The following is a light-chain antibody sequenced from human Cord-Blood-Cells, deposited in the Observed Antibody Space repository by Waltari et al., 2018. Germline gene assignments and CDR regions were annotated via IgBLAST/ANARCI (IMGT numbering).Light chain of an antibody. Sequence: DIVITQSPDSLAVSLGERATINCKSSQSVLYSSNNKNYLAWYQQKPGQPPKLLIYWASTRESGVPDRFSGSGSGTDFTLTISRLQAEDVAVYYCQQYYSTPFTFGPGTKVDIK. CDR3: QQYYSTPFT. CDR2: WAS. CDR1: QSVLYSSNNKNY. J-gene: IGKJ3*01. V-gene: IGKV4-1*01.